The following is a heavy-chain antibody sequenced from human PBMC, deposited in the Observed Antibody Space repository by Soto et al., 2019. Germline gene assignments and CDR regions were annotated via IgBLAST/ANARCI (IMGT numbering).Heavy chain of an antibody. Sequence: QVQLVESGGGVVQPGMSLRLSCEASGFSFGSHGMHWVRQVPGKGLEWVALISYDGSKKYYADSVKGRFTVSRDNSKNTLDLQMTSLRLEETAVYYCAGGDSGYYVMWAQGTLVTVSS. D-gene: IGHD3-22*01. J-gene: IGHJ4*02. CDR3: AGGDSGYYVM. CDR2: ISYDGSKK. V-gene: IGHV3-30*03. CDR1: GFSFGSHG.